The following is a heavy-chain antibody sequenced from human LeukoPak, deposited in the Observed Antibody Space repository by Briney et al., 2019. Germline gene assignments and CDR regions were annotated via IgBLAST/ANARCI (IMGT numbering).Heavy chain of an antibody. Sequence: ASVKVSCKASGYTFTGYYMHWVRQAPGQGLEWMGWINPNSGGTNYAQKFQGRVTMTRDTSISTAYMELSRLRSDDTAVYYCARDGDGTIVVVVAATSSFDYWGQGTLVTVSS. V-gene: IGHV1-2*02. CDR2: INPNSGGT. J-gene: IGHJ4*02. D-gene: IGHD2-15*01. CDR1: GYTFTGYY. CDR3: ARDGDGTIVVVVAATSSFDY.